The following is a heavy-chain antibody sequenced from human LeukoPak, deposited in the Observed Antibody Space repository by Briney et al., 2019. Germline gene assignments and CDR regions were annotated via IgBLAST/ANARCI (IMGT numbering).Heavy chain of an antibody. D-gene: IGHD1-14*01. CDR1: EFTFSNYA. CDR2: ISGGGGSR. V-gene: IGHV3-23*01. Sequence: GGSLRLSCAASEFTFSNYAMNWVRRAPGGGLERGSGISGGGGSRYYADSVKGRFTISRDNSKNTLYLQMDSLRAEDTALYYCAKGSGINHYHWIDPWGQGTLVTVSS. CDR3: AKGSGINHYHWIDP. J-gene: IGHJ5*02.